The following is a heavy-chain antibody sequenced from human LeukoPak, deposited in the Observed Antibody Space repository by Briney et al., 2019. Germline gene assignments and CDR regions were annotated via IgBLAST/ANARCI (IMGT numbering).Heavy chain of an antibody. J-gene: IGHJ4*02. CDR2: IYYSGST. CDR1: GGSISSYY. Sequence: SETLSLTCTVSGGSISSYYWSWIRQPPGKGLEWIGYIYYSGSTNYNPSLKSRVTISVDTSKNQFSLKLSSVTAADTAVYYCVTEAVAGTFDYWGQGTLVTVSS. D-gene: IGHD6-19*01. CDR3: VTEAVAGTFDY. V-gene: IGHV4-59*01.